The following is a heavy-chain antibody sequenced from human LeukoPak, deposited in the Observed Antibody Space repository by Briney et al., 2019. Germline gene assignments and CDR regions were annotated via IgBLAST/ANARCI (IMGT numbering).Heavy chain of an antibody. V-gene: IGHV4-4*02. CDR2: IYHSGST. D-gene: IGHD3-22*01. CDR1: GGSISSSNW. CDR3: ARSQGYYDSSGYYFYYFDY. Sequence: SSETLSLTCAVSGGSISSSNWWSWVRQPPGKGLEWIGEIYHSGSTNYNPSLKSRVTISVDKSENQFSLKLSSVTAADTAVYYCARSQGYYDSSGYYFYYFDYWGQGTLVTVSS. J-gene: IGHJ4*02.